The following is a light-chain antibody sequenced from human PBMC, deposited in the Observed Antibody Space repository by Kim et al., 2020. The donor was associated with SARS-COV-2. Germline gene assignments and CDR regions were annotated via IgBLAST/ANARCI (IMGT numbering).Light chain of an antibody. CDR1: SSNIGAGYD. Sequence: QGVTISRTGSSSNIGAGYDVHWYQQLPGTAPKLLIYGNSNRPSGVPDRFSGSKSGTSASLAIIGLQAEDEADYYCQSYDSSLSGYVFGTGTKVTVL. J-gene: IGLJ1*01. V-gene: IGLV1-40*01. CDR2: GNS. CDR3: QSYDSSLSGYV.